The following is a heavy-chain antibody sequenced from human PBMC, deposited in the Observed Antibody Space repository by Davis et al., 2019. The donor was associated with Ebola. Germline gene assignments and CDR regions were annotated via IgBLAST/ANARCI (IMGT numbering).Heavy chain of an antibody. V-gene: IGHV4-59*02. CDR2: LFYSGST. Sequence: SETLSLTCTVSGGSVKSHYWSWIRQPPGKGLEWIGYLFYSGSTNYNPSLTSRATISLDTSNNQVSLKLTSVTAADTAVYYCARTDRVCSGGVCYSGNDFDFWGQGTLVTVSS. J-gene: IGHJ4*02. CDR1: GGSVKSHY. D-gene: IGHD2-15*01. CDR3: ARTDRVCSGGVCYSGNDFDF.